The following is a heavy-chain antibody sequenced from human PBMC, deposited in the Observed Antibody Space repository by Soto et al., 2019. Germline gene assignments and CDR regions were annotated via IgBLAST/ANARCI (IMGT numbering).Heavy chain of an antibody. J-gene: IGHJ4*02. D-gene: IGHD3-10*01. CDR1: GFTFSSYW. Sequence: GGSLRLSCAASGFTFSSYWMHWVRQAPGKGLVWVSRINSDGSSTSYADSVKGRFTISRDNAKNTLYLQMNSLRAEDTAVYYCAREGHYYGSGRYLYYWGQGTLVTVSS. CDR2: INSDGSST. CDR3: AREGHYYGSGRYLYY. V-gene: IGHV3-74*01.